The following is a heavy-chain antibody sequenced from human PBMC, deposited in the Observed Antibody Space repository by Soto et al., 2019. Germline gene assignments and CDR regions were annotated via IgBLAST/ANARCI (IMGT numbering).Heavy chain of an antibody. J-gene: IGHJ4*02. CDR3: AGTVTRPSYYFDY. CDR1: GFTLSSYA. D-gene: IGHD4-17*01. V-gene: IGHV3-30-3*01. CDR2: ISYDGSNK. Sequence: GGSLRLSCAASGFTLSSYAMPWVRQAPGKGLEWAAVISYDGSNKYYADSVKGRFTISRDNSKNTPYLQMNSLRAEDTAVYYCAGTVTRPSYYFDYWGQGTLVTVSS.